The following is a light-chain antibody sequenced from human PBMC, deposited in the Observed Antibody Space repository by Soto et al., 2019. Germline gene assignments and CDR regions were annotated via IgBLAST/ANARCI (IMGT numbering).Light chain of an antibody. CDR1: QTISSW. J-gene: IGKJ5*01. CDR2: KAS. CDR3: QQRSNWIT. V-gene: IGKV1-5*03. Sequence: DIQMTQSPSTLSGSVGDRVTITCRASQTISSWLAWYQQKPGKAPKLLIYKASTLESGVPSRFSGSGSGTEFTLTISSLQPDDFAVYYCQQRSNWITFGQGTRLENK.